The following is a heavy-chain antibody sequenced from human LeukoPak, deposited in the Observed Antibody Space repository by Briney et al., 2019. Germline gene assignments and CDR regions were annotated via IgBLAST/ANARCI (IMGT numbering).Heavy chain of an antibody. J-gene: IGHJ5*02. CDR2: ISAYNGNT. D-gene: IGHD3-3*01. V-gene: IGHV1-18*01. Sequence: ASVKVSCKASCYIFTSYGISWVRQAPGQGLEWMGWISAYNGNTNYAQKLQGRVTMTTDTSTSTAYMELRSLRSDDTAVYYCARHVSGVVIYQEGNWFDPWGQGTLVTVSS. CDR3: ARHVSGVVIYQEGNWFDP. CDR1: CYIFTSYG.